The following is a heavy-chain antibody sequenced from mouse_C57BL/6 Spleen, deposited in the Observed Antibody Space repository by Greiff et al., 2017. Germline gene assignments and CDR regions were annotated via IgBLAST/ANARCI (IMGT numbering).Heavy chain of an antibody. CDR2: IYPSDSET. Sequence: QVQLQQPGAELVRPGSSVKLSCKASGYTFTSYWMDWVKQRPGQGLEWIGNIYPSDSETHYNQKFKDKATLTVDKSSSTAYMQLSSLTSEDSAVYYFARRYSNYLDYWGQGTTLTVSS. D-gene: IGHD2-5*01. J-gene: IGHJ2*01. CDR3: ARRYSNYLDY. V-gene: IGHV1-61*01. CDR1: GYTFTSYW.